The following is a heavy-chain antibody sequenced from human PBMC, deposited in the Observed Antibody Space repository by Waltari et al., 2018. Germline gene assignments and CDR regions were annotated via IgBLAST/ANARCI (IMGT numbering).Heavy chain of an antibody. CDR3: AISASDTAMVTRGFDY. CDR2: IYHSGRT. V-gene: IGHV4-38-2*01. J-gene: IGHJ4*02. D-gene: IGHD5-18*01. Sequence: QVQLQESGPGLVKPSETLSLTCAVSGYSISSGYYWGWIRQPPGKGLEWIGSIYHSGRTYYNPSLKSRVTISVDTSKNQFSLKLSSVTAADTAVYYCAISASDTAMVTRGFDYWGQGTLVTVSS. CDR1: GYSISSGYY.